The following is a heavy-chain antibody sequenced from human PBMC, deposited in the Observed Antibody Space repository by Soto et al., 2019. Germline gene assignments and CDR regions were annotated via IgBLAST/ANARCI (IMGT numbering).Heavy chain of an antibody. Sequence: GASVKVSCKVSGYTLTELSMHWVRQAPGKGLEWMGGFDPEDGETIYAQKFQGRVTMTEDTSTDTAYMELSSLRAEDTAVYSCARILPIEAAGAPYWFDPWGQGTLVTVSS. V-gene: IGHV1-24*01. CDR1: GYTLTELS. D-gene: IGHD6-13*01. CDR2: FDPEDGET. J-gene: IGHJ5*02. CDR3: ARILPIEAAGAPYWFDP.